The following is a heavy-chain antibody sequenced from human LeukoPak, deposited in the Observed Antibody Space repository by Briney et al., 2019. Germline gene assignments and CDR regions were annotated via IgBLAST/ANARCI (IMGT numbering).Heavy chain of an antibody. CDR1: GYTFSVYY. Sequence: ASAKVSCKASGYTFSVYYMYWVRQAPGQGLGWMGWINPNSGGTNYAQKLQGRVTMTRDTSISTAYMELSRLGSDDTAVYYCARAVGYSSGWYKYWGQGTLVTVSS. V-gene: IGHV1-2*02. CDR3: ARAVGYSSGWYKY. D-gene: IGHD6-19*01. CDR2: INPNSGGT. J-gene: IGHJ4*02.